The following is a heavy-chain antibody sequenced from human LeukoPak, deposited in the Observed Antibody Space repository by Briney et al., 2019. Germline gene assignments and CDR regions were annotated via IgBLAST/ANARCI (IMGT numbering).Heavy chain of an antibody. Sequence: ASVKVSCKTSGYIFTDYYMHWVRQAPGQGLEWMGWINPNSGGTNYAQKFQGRVTMTRDTSISTAYMELSRLRSDDTAVYYCARESAVSGSSPYFDYWGQGTLVTVSS. CDR3: ARESAVSGSSPYFDY. J-gene: IGHJ4*02. CDR2: INPNSGGT. CDR1: GYIFTDYY. D-gene: IGHD6-19*01. V-gene: IGHV1-2*02.